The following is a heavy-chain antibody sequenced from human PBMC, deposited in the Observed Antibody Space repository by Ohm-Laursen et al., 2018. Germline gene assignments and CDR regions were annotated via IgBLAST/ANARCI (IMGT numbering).Heavy chain of an antibody. D-gene: IGHD3-22*01. J-gene: IGHJ4*02. CDR1: GFNFSTYG. V-gene: IGHV3-33*01. CDR3: ARDYYDASGYVGFDY. Sequence: SLRLSCAASGFNFSTYGMHWVRQAPGKGLEWVAMIWSDGSKRHYTDSLKGRFTISRDSPKNTLYLQMNSLRAEDTAVYYCARDYYDASGYVGFDYWGQGTLVTVSP. CDR2: IWSDGSKR.